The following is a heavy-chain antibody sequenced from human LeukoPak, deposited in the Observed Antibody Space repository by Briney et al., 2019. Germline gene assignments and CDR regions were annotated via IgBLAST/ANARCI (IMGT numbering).Heavy chain of an antibody. Sequence: SETLSLTCTVSGGSISSSSYYWGWLRQPPGKGLEWIGSIYYSGSTYYNPSLKSRVTISVDTSKNQFSLKLSSVTAADTAVYYCARHSTNLIRVDYWGQGTLVTVSS. V-gene: IGHV4-39*01. CDR3: ARHSTNLIRVDY. CDR1: GGSISSSSYY. J-gene: IGHJ4*02. CDR2: IYYSGST. D-gene: IGHD2-8*01.